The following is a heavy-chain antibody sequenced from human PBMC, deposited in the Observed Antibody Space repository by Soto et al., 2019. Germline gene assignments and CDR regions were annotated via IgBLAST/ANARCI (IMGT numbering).Heavy chain of an antibody. J-gene: IGHJ4*02. CDR2: ISGSGGST. V-gene: IGHV3-23*01. CDR3: AKASYYDFWSGYFDY. Sequence: EVQLLESGGGLVQPGGSLRLSCAASGFTFSSYAMSWVRQAPGKGLEWVSAISGSGGSTYYADSVKGRFTISRDNSKNTLYLQMNRLRAEDTAVYYCAKASYYDFWSGYFDYWGQGTLVTVSS. D-gene: IGHD3-3*01. CDR1: GFTFSSYA.